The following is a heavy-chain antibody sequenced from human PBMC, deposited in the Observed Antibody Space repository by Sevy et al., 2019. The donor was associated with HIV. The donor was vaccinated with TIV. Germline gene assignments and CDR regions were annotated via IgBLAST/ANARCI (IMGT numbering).Heavy chain of an antibody. CDR2: ISGGGTYI. V-gene: IGHV3-21*01. J-gene: IGHJ3*02. D-gene: IGHD4-17*01. Sequence: GGSLRLSCATSGFTFSSYSMNWVRQAPGNGLEWVSSISGGGTYIYYAGSVKGRFTISRDNAKNSLSLQMNSLRAEDTAVYYCARGTHDYGDYDRDAFDIWGQGTMVTVSS. CDR1: GFTFSSYS. CDR3: ARGTHDYGDYDRDAFDI.